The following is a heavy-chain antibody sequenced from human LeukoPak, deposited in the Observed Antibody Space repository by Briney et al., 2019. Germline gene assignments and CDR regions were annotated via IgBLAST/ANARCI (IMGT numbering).Heavy chain of an antibody. J-gene: IGHJ4*02. V-gene: IGHV1-69*02. CDR2: IIPILGIA. CDR1: GGTFSSYT. Sequence: SVKVSCKASGGTFSSYTISWVRQAPGQGLEWMGRIIPILGIANYAQKFQGRVTITADKSTSTAYMEPSSLRSEDTTVYYCARGIDSSGVDYWGQGTLVTVSS. CDR3: ARGIDSSGVDY. D-gene: IGHD6-19*01.